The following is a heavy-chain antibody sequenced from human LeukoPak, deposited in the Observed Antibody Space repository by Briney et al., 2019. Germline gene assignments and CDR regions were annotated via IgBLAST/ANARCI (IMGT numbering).Heavy chain of an antibody. CDR2: IYYSGST. V-gene: IGHV4-59*01. J-gene: IGHJ3*02. CDR1: GGSISSYY. D-gene: IGHD3-10*01. Sequence: PSETLSLTCTVSGGSISSYYWSWLRQPPGKGLEWIGYIYYSGSTNYNPSLKSRVTISVDTSKNQFSLKLSSVTAADTAVYYCARWRGIWFGELLYISRGAFDIWGQGTMVTVSS. CDR3: ARWRGIWFGELLYISRGAFDI.